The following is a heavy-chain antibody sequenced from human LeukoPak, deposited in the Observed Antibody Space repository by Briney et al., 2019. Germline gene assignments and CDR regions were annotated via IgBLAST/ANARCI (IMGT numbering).Heavy chain of an antibody. CDR3: ARGYSSNWNYFDY. V-gene: IGHV3-53*01. CDR2: VYTAGST. CDR1: GFTVSNNH. D-gene: IGHD6-13*01. Sequence: GGSLRLSCAASGFTVSNNHMTWVRQAPGKGLGWVSVVYTAGSTYYADSVKGRFTISRDNSKNTVYLQMNSLRVGDTAVYYCARGYSSNWNYFDYWGQGILVTVSS. J-gene: IGHJ4*02.